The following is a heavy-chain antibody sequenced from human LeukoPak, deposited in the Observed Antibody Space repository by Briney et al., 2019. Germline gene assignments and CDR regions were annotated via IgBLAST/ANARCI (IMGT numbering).Heavy chain of an antibody. D-gene: IGHD4-17*01. J-gene: IGHJ4*02. CDR2: IRQDGSQK. Sequence: PGGSLRLSCAVSGFTFSSYAMSWVRQAPGKGLEWVATIRQDGSQKYYVDSVKGRFTISRDNAKNSLYLQMNSLRAEDTAVYYCARESGSVTSEVDFDYWGQGTLVTVSS. CDR1: GFTFSSYA. V-gene: IGHV3-7*01. CDR3: ARESGSVTSEVDFDY.